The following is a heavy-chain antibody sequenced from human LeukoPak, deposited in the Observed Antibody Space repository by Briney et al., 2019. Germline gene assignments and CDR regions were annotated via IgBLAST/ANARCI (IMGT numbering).Heavy chain of an antibody. J-gene: IGHJ4*02. CDR1: GFTVSSNY. CDR2: IYSGGST. D-gene: IGHD3-9*01. V-gene: IGHV3-53*01. CDR3: AKSDVGFDWLLDY. Sequence: HPGGSLRLSCAASGFTVSSNYMSWLRQAPGKGLEWVSVIYSGGSTYYADSVKGRFTISRDNSKNALYLQMNSLRAEDTAVYYCAKSDVGFDWLLDYWGQGTLVTVSS.